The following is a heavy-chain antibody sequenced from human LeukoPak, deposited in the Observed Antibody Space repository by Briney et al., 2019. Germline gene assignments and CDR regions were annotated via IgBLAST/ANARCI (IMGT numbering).Heavy chain of an antibody. Sequence: PGRSLRLSCAASGFTFSSDGMHWVSEAPGKGLEWGAVIWYDGSNKYYADSVKGRFTLSRVNSKNTLSLQMNSLRAEDTAVYYCAKVRGYYDSSGWFDYWGQGTLVTVSS. D-gene: IGHD3-22*01. CDR3: AKVRGYYDSSGWFDY. CDR2: IWYDGSNK. J-gene: IGHJ4*02. CDR1: GFTFSSDG. V-gene: IGHV3-33*06.